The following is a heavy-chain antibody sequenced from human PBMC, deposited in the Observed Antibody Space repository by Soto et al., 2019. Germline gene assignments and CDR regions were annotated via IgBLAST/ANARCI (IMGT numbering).Heavy chain of an antibody. V-gene: IGHV3-13*01. CDR2: IGAASDT. CDR1: GFTFRSYW. D-gene: IGHD6-6*01. CDR3: AKESYSSSSYYYGMDV. Sequence: GSLRLSCAASGFTFRSYWMHWVRQAPGEGLEWVSGIGAASDTYYPVSVQGRFTISRDNSKNTLFLQMNSLRGEDTAVYYCAKESYSSSSYYYGMDVWGQGTTVTVSS. J-gene: IGHJ6*02.